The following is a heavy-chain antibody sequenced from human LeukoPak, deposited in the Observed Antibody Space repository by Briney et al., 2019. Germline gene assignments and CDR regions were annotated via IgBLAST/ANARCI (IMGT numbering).Heavy chain of an antibody. CDR2: IIPIFGTA. D-gene: IGHD3-22*01. V-gene: IGHV1-69*13. Sequence: ASAKVSCKASGGTFSSYAISWVRQAPGQGLEWMGGIIPIFGTANYAQKFQGRVTITADESTNTAYMELSSLRSEDTAVYYCARPHPGSSGYYFDYWGQGTLVTVSS. CDR1: GGTFSSYA. J-gene: IGHJ4*02. CDR3: ARPHPGSSGYYFDY.